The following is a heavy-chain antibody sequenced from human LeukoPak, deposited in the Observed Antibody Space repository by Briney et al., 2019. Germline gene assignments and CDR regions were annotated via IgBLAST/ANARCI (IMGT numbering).Heavy chain of an antibody. CDR3: ARDQYDSVWGSYRPYFDF. Sequence: ASVKVSCKASGYTFAGYYMHWVRQAPGQGLEWMGWINPNSGGTNYAQKFQGRVTMTRDTSTSTAYMELSLRSDDTAMYYCARDQYDSVWGSYRPYFDFWGQGTLVTVSS. V-gene: IGHV1-2*02. D-gene: IGHD3-16*02. J-gene: IGHJ4*02. CDR2: INPNSGGT. CDR1: GYTFAGYY.